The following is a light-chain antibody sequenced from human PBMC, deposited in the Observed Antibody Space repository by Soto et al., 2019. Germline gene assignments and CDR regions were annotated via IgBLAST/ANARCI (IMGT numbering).Light chain of an antibody. J-gene: IGKJ1*01. Sequence: DIQMTQSPSSLSASVGDRVTITCRASQTSATYINWYQQKSGSAPRLLTYEASGLQSGVPSRFCGSGSGTHFVLTISNFQPEDSATYFCQQTYTNPQTFGQGTKVDIK. CDR3: QQTYTNPQT. CDR1: QTSATY. V-gene: IGKV1-39*01. CDR2: EAS.